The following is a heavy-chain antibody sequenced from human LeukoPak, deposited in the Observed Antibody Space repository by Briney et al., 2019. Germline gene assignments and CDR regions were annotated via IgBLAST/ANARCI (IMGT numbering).Heavy chain of an antibody. D-gene: IGHD6-13*01. V-gene: IGHV1-2*02. J-gene: IGHJ6*04. CDR2: INPNSGGT. CDR1: GYTFTLYY. Sequence: ASVKVSCKASGYTFTLYYMHWARQAPGQGLECMVWINPNSGGTNYAQKLEGRVTMTRDTSISTAYMELSRLGYDDTAVYYCARENKQLVRWEYWGKGTMVTVSS. CDR3: ARENKQLVRWEY.